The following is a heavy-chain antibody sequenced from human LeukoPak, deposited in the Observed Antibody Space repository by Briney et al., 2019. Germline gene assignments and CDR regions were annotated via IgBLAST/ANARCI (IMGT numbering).Heavy chain of an antibody. CDR1: GFTFSSYA. CDR2: TSGSGGST. D-gene: IGHD3-10*01. V-gene: IGHV3-23*01. J-gene: IGHJ4*02. CDR3: AKDRNYYGSGLRGYFDS. Sequence: SGGSLRLSCAASGFTFSSYAMSWVRQAPGKGLEWVSATSGSGGSTYYADSVKGRFTISRDNPMNTLYLQMNSLRAEDTAVYYCAKDRNYYGSGLRGYFDSWGQGTLVTVSS.